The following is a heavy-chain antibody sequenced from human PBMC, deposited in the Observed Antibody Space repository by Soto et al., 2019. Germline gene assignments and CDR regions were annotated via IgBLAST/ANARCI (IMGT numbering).Heavy chain of an antibody. Sequence: EVPLVESGGGLVQPGGSLRLSCAASGFTVSSNYMSWVRQAPGKGLEWVSVIYSGGSTYYADSVKGRFTISRDNSKNTLYLQMTSLRAEDTAVYYCARDRIPTGMDVWGQGTTVTVSS. J-gene: IGHJ6*02. V-gene: IGHV3-66*01. CDR1: GFTVSSNY. CDR2: IYSGGST. CDR3: ARDRIPTGMDV.